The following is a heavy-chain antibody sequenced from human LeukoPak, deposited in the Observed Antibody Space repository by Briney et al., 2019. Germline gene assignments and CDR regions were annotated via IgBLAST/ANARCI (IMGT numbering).Heavy chain of an antibody. CDR1: GFTFSSYG. CDR2: ISGSGGST. D-gene: IGHD6-13*01. CDR3: AKVQYSSSWPFDY. V-gene: IGHV3-23*01. Sequence: GGSLRLSCAASGFTFSSYGMHWVRQAPGKGLEWVSGISGSGGSTYYADSVKGRFTISRDSSKNTLFLQMNSLRAGDTAVYYCAKVQYSSSWPFDYWGQGTLVTVSS. J-gene: IGHJ4*02.